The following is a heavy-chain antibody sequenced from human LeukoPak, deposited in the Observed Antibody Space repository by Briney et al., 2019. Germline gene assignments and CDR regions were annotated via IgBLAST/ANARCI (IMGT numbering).Heavy chain of an antibody. J-gene: IGHJ6*03. V-gene: IGHV4-59*01. D-gene: IGHD3-16*02. Sequence: SETLSLTCTVSGGSISSYYWSWIRQPPGKGLECMGYIYYSGSTNYNPSLKSRVTISVDTSKNQFSLKLSSVTAADTAVYYCARESEERDYVWGTYRYYYVDVWGKGTTVTVSS. CDR2: IYYSGST. CDR3: ARESEERDYVWGTYRYYYVDV. CDR1: GGSISSYY.